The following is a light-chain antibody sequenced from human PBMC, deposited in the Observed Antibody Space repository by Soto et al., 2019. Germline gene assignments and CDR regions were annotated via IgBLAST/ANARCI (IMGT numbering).Light chain of an antibody. CDR1: QGVSGNF. CDR3: QQYDISPPNT. V-gene: IGKV3-20*01. J-gene: IGKJ2*01. CDR2: AAS. Sequence: EIVLTQSPDTLSLSPGERATLSCRASQGVSGNFLAWYKHRPGQAPRLLIYAASSRPTVIPDRFSGTGSGTDYTLRNSTLEPEDFAVYYCQQYDISPPNTFGQGTRLENK.